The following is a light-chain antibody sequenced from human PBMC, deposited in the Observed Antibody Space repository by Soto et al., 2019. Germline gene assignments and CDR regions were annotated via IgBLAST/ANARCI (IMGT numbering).Light chain of an antibody. V-gene: IGKV3-20*01. CDR2: GAS. J-gene: IGKJ3*01. Sequence: EIVLTQSPATLSLSPGERATLSCRASQSVSSYLAWYQQKPGQAPRLLIYGASTRATDIPDRFSATGSGTDFSLAISGVEPEDSAVYYCQQYGASPFTFGPGTRLEI. CDR3: QQYGASPFT. CDR1: QSVSSY.